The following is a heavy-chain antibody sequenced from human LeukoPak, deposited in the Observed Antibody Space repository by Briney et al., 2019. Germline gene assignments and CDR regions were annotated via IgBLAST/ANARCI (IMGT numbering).Heavy chain of an antibody. CDR3: ASALDRLWATIDS. Sequence: GGSLRLSCAASGFTFSKHGMHWVRQAPGKGPEWVAVMWDDGSNKYYARSVEGRFTISRDNSKDTLYLQMNSLRVEDTALYYCASALDRLWATIDSLGQGAMVTVYS. CDR1: GFTFSKHG. J-gene: IGHJ4*02. V-gene: IGHV3-33*08. CDR2: MWDDGSNK. D-gene: IGHD1-26*01.